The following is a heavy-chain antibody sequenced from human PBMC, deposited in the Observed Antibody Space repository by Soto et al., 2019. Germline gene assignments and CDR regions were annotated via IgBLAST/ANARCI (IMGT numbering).Heavy chain of an antibody. D-gene: IGHD3-10*01. J-gene: IGHJ4*02. V-gene: IGHV3-33*01. CDR2: IWYDGSNK. Sequence: QVQLVESGGGVVQPGRSLRLSCAASGFTFSSYGMHWVRQAPGKGLEWVAVIWYDGSNKYYADSVKGRFTISRDNSKNALYLQKNSLRAEDTAVYYCARDNRRGFGGFDYWGQGTLVTVSS. CDR1: GFTFSSYG. CDR3: ARDNRRGFGGFDY.